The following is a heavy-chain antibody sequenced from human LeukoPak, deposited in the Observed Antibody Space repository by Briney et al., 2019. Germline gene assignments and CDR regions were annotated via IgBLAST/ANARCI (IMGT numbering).Heavy chain of an antibody. CDR3: ARQKAAAGTAY. V-gene: IGHV4-39*01. J-gene: IGHJ4*02. CDR1: GGSISSSSYY. D-gene: IGHD6-13*01. Sequence: PSETLSLTCTVSGGSISSSSYYWGWIRQPPGKGLEWIGSIYYSGSTYYNPYLQSRVTISVATYKNQFSLELSSVTAADTAVYYCARQKAAAGTAYWGQGTLVTVSS. CDR2: IYYSGST.